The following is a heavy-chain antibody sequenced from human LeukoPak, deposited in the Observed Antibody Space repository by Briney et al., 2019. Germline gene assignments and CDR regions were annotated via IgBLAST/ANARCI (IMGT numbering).Heavy chain of an antibody. D-gene: IGHD5-12*01. V-gene: IGHV1-69*13. CDR3: ARSDSGYDFGD. CDR1: GGTFSSYA. J-gene: IGHJ4*02. Sequence: ASVKVSCKASGGTFSSYAISWVRQAPGQGLERMGGIIPIFGTANYAQKFQGRVTITADESTSTAYMELSSLRSEDTAVYYCARSDSGYDFGDWGQGTLVTVSS. CDR2: IIPIFGTA.